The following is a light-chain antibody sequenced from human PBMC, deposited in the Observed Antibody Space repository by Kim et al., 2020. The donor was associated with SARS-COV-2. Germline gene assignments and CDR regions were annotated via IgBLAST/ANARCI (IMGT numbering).Light chain of an antibody. V-gene: IGLV2-11*01. CDR2: DVT. CDR1: SSDVGSYNY. J-gene: IGLJ2*01. CDR3: CSYAGSVV. Sequence: QSALTQPRSVSGSPVQSVTISCTGTSSDVGSYNYVSWYQQHPGKAPKLIIYDVTKRPSGVPDRFSGSKSGNTASLTISGLQAEDEADYYCCSYAGSVVFGVGTQLTVL.